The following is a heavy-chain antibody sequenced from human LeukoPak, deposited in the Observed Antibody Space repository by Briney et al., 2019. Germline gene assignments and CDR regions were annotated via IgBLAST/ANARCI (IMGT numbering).Heavy chain of an antibody. CDR2: ISGIGGST. CDR1: GFTFSSYG. Sequence: GSLRLSCAASGFTFSSYGMSCVRQAPGMGLEWVSAISGIGGSTYYADSVKGRFTISRDKSKNTLYLQMNSLRAEDTAVYYCAKYGLGSGIQVWGDFGMDVWGRGTTVTVSS. V-gene: IGHV3-23*01. J-gene: IGHJ6*02. CDR3: AKYGLGSGIQVWGDFGMDV. D-gene: IGHD5-18*01.